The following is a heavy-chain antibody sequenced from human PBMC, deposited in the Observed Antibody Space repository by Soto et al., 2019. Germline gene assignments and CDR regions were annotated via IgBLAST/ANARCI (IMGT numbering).Heavy chain of an antibody. D-gene: IGHD1-7*01. CDR1: GFSLSTSGVG. V-gene: IGHV2-5*02. CDR3: AHAQLELRRVNWFDP. J-gene: IGHJ5*02. Sequence: SGPTLVKPTQTLTLTCTFSGFSLSTSGVGVGWIRQPPGKALEWLALIYWDDDKRYSPSLKSRLTITKDTSKNQVVLTMTNMDPVDTATYYCAHAQLELRRVNWFDPWGQGTLVTVSS. CDR2: IYWDDDK.